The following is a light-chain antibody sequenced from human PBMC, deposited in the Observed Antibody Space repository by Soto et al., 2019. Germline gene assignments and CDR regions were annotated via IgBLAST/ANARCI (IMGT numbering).Light chain of an antibody. CDR1: QSISSL. CDR3: QPYHNWPIT. V-gene: IGKV1-5*03. CDR2: KAS. J-gene: IGKJ5*01. Sequence: IPMTQSPSTLSASVGDRVTITYPASQSISSLLAWYQQKPGKAPKLLIYKASSLESGVPSRFSGSGSGTEFTLTISSLQSEDFAVYYCQPYHNWPITFGQGTR.